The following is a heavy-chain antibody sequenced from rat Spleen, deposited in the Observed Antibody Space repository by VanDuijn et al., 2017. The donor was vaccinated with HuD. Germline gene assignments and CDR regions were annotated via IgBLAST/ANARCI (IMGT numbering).Heavy chain of an antibody. CDR1: GFTFSSNW. CDR3: AKDREGGYAFED. CDR2: ISPSGGST. D-gene: IGHD1-11*01. V-gene: IGHV5-19*01. Sequence: EVQLVESGGGLVQPGSPLKLSCAASGFTFSSNWLNWIRQAPTKGLEWVASISPSGGSTYYRDSVKGRFTISRDNAKSTLYLQMNSLRSEDTATYYCAKDREGGYAFEDWGQGVMVTVSS. J-gene: IGHJ2*01.